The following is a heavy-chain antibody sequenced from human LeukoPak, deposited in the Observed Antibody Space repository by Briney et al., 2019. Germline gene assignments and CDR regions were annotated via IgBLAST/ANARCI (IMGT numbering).Heavy chain of an antibody. CDR1: GGSFSGYS. CDR3: ARGTGDSYGSLTFDY. CDR2: INHSGGT. J-gene: IGHJ4*02. V-gene: IGHV4-34*01. Sequence: PSETLSLTCAVYGGSFSGYSWNWIRQPPVKGLEWIGEINHSGGTNYNPSLKSRVTISVDTSKKQFSLKLSSVTAADTAVYYCARGTGDSYGSLTFDYWGQGTLVTVSS. D-gene: IGHD5-18*01.